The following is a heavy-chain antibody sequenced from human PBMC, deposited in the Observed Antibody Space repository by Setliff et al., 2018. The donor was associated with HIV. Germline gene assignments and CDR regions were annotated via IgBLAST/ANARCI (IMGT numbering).Heavy chain of an antibody. CDR1: GYTFISYG. D-gene: IGHD6-13*01. CDR3: TRTSSSRPDAFDI. J-gene: IGHJ3*02. CDR2: ISVDNGDT. V-gene: IGHV1-18*04. Sequence: ASVKVSCQASGYTFISYGISWMRQAPGQGPEWMGWISVDNGDTNYAQKVQGRVSMTTDTSTSTAYMELRSLRFDDTAVYYCTRTSSSRPDAFDIWGHGTMVTVSS.